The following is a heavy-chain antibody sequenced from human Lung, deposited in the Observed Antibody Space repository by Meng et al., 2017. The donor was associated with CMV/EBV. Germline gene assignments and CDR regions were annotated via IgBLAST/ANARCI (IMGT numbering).Heavy chain of an antibody. CDR1: GFTFSSYS. J-gene: IGHJ6*02. CDR2: ISSSSSYI. Sequence: GESLKISCAASGFTFSSYSMNWVRQAPGKGLEWVSSISSSSSYIYYADSVKGRFTISRDNAKNSLYLQMNSLRAEDTAVYYCARDRGGSYDDDYYYYGMDFXGQGXTVTASS. CDR3: ARDRGGSYDDDYYYYGMDF. V-gene: IGHV3-21*01. D-gene: IGHD1-26*01.